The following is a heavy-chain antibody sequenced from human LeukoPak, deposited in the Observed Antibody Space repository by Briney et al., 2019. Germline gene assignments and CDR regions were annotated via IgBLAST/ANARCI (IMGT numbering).Heavy chain of an antibody. CDR2: ISSSGSTI. Sequence: GGSLRLSCAASGFTFSDYYMSWIRQAPGKGLEWVSYISSSGSTIYYAGSVKGRFTISRDNSKNTLYLQMNSLRAEDTAVYYCAKPADIVVVPAADFDYWGQGTLVTVSS. CDR3: AKPADIVVVPAADFDY. CDR1: GFTFSDYY. V-gene: IGHV3-11*01. D-gene: IGHD2-2*01. J-gene: IGHJ4*02.